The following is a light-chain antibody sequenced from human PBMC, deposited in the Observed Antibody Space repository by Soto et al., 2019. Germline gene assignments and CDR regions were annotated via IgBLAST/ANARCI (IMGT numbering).Light chain of an antibody. CDR1: QSISSW. J-gene: IGKJ3*01. CDR3: QHYHSYSFT. V-gene: IGKV1-5*01. CDR2: DAS. Sequence: DIQMTQSPSTLSASVGDRVTITCRASQSISSWLAWYQQKPGKAPKLLIYDASSLESGVPSRFSCSGSGTEFTRTISSLQPDDFATYYCQHYHSYSFTFGPGTKVDIK.